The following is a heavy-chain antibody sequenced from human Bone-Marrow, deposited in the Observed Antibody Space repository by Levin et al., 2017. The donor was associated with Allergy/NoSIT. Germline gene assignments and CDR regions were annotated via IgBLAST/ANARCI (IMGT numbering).Heavy chain of an antibody. Sequence: PSETLSLTCTVSGGSISSYYWSWIRQPPGKGLEWIGYIYYSGSTNYNPSLKSRVTISVDTSKNQFSLKLSSVTAADTAVYYCARAGYNLASAFFDCWGQGTLVTVSS. CDR3: ARAGYNLASAFFDC. J-gene: IGHJ4*02. CDR1: GGSISSYY. CDR2: IYYSGST. V-gene: IGHV4-59*01. D-gene: IGHD5-24*01.